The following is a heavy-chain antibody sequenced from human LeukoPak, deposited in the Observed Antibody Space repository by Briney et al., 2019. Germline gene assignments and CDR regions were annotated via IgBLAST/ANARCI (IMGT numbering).Heavy chain of an antibody. J-gene: IGHJ3*02. CDR3: ARGRFTMKAFDI. V-gene: IGHV4-34*01. Sequence: SETLSLTCAVYGGSFSVYYWSWIRQPPGKGLEWIGEINHSGSTNYNPSLKSRVTISVDTSKNQFSLKLSSVTAADTAVYYCARGRFTMKAFDIWGQGTMVTVSS. CDR2: INHSGST. D-gene: IGHD3-22*01. CDR1: GGSFSVYY.